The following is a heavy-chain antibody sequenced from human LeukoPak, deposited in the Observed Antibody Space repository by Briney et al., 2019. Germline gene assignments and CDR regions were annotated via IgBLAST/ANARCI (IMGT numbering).Heavy chain of an antibody. CDR3: ARLRPGGDRGYYYYYMDV. D-gene: IGHD3-16*01. CDR1: GGSISSSSYY. V-gene: IGHV4-39*01. Sequence: SETLSLTCTVSGGSISSSSYYWGWIRQPPGKGLEWIGSIYYSGSTYYNPSLKSRVTISVDTSKNQFSLKLSSVTAADTAVYYCARLRPGGDRGYYYYYMDVWGKGTTVTVSS. CDR2: IYYSGST. J-gene: IGHJ6*03.